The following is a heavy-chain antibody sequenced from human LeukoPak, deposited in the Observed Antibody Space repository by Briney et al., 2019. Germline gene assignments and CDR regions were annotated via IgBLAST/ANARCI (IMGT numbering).Heavy chain of an antibody. CDR3: ARDGGSSTKEPTGGYYYYGMDV. Sequence: PAGGSLRLSCAASGFTVSNNYMSWVRQAPGKGLEWVSLSYSDGSTRYTDSVKGRFTISRDNSKNTLSFQLNSLRAEDTAVYYCARDGGSSTKEPTGGYYYYGMDVWGQGTTVTVSS. CDR2: SYSDGST. V-gene: IGHV3-53*01. CDR1: GFTVSNNY. J-gene: IGHJ6*02. D-gene: IGHD1-1*01.